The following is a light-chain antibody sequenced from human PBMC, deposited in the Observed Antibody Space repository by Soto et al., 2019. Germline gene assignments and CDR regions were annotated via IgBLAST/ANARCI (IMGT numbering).Light chain of an antibody. CDR1: QRISSW. V-gene: IGKV1-5*03. CDR2: RAY. J-gene: IGKJ4*01. CDR3: QQYNSYPLT. Sequence: DIQMTQSPSTLSASVGDRVTITCRASQRISSWLAWYQQKPGKAPKVLIYRAYSLESGVPSRFSGSGSGTEFTLTISSLQPDDFATYYFQQYNSYPLTFGGGTKVEIK.